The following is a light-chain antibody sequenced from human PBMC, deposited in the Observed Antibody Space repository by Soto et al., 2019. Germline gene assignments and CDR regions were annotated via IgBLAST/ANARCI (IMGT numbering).Light chain of an antibody. V-gene: IGLV1-40*01. J-gene: IGLJ1*01. CDR1: SSNIGAGYE. CDR3: QSYDSSLSGYV. CDR2: ENN. Sequence: QSVLTQPPSVSEAPGQRVTISCTGSSSNIGAGYEAHWYQQVPGTAPKLLIYENNNRPSGVPDRFSGSKSGTSASLAITGLQGEDEAEYYCQSYDSSLSGYVFGTGTKPTVL.